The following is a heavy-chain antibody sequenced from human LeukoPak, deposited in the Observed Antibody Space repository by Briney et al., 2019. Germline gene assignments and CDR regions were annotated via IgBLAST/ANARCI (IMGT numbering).Heavy chain of an antibody. D-gene: IGHD3-3*01. CDR2: ISGSGGST. CDR1: GFTFSSYA. V-gene: IGHV3-23*01. CDR3: AKGSGYYPILDY. Sequence: PGGSLRLSCAASGFTFSSYAMSWVRQAPGKGPEWVSAISGSGGSTYYADSVKGRFTISRDNSKNTLYLQMNSLRAEDTAVYYCAKGSGYYPILDYWGQGTLVTVSS. J-gene: IGHJ4*02.